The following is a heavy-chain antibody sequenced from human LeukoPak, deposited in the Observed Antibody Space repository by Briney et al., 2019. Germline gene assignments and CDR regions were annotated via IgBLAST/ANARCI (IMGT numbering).Heavy chain of an antibody. V-gene: IGHV1-2*02. J-gene: IGHJ5*02. D-gene: IGHD6-19*01. CDR3: ARDGAVTGSYNWFDP. CDR1: GYTLTGCY. Sequence: VASVKVSCKASGYTLTGCYMHWVRQAPGQGLEWMGWINGNTGDTRYAEKFQGRVTMTRDTSINTAYMEVRSLTSDDSAVYYCARDGAVTGSYNWFDPWGQGTLVTVSS. CDR2: INGNTGDT.